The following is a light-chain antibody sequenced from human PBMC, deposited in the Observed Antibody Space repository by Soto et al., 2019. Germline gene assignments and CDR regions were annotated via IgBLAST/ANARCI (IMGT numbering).Light chain of an antibody. J-gene: IGKJ2*01. Sequence: IQMTHSPSSLSASVGDTVTITCRASQTISFYLNWYQQKPGRTPNLLIYATSSLQSGVTSRFDGSGSGTEFTLTISSLQPDDFSTYYCQKSFSTPHTFGQGTKLERK. V-gene: IGKV1-39*01. CDR3: QKSFSTPHT. CDR2: ATS. CDR1: QTISFY.